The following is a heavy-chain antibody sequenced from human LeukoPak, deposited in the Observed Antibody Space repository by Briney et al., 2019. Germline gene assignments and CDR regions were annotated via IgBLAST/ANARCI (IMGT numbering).Heavy chain of an antibody. Sequence: SEPLSLTCTVSGGSISSGSYYWSWIRQPAGKGLEWIGRIYTSGSTNYNPSLKSRVTISVDTSKNQFSLKLSSVTAADTAVYYCARGPYYSSPSMLQHWGQGTLVTVSS. CDR2: IYTSGST. D-gene: IGHD3-22*01. CDR1: GGSISSGSYY. V-gene: IGHV4-61*02. CDR3: ARGPYYSSPSMLQH. J-gene: IGHJ1*01.